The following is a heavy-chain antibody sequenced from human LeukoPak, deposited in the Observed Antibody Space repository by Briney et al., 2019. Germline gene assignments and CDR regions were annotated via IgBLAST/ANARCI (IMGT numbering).Heavy chain of an antibody. CDR3: ASYDSSGYYYFDY. D-gene: IGHD3-22*01. Sequence: RGSLGLSCAASGFTFSSYSMNWVRQAPGKGLEWVSSISSSSSYIYYADSVKGRFTITRDNAKNSLYLQMNSLRAEDTAVYYCASYDSSGYYYFDYRGQGTLVTVSS. CDR1: GFTFSSYS. V-gene: IGHV3-21*01. J-gene: IGHJ4*02. CDR2: ISSSSSYI.